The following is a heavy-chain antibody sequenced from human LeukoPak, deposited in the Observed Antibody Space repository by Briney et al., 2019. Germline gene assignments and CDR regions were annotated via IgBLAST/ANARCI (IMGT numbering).Heavy chain of an antibody. CDR1: GASISRYY. CDR3: ARGAYSYRFDY. J-gene: IGHJ4*02. V-gene: IGHV4-59*08. CDR2: IFNSGNT. Sequence: SETLSPTCTASGASISRYYWSWIRQPPGKGLEWIGDIFNSGNTNYNPSLKSRVTISVDTSKNQFSLKLTSVTAADTAVYYCARGAYSYRFDYWGPGTLVTVSS. D-gene: IGHD5-18*01.